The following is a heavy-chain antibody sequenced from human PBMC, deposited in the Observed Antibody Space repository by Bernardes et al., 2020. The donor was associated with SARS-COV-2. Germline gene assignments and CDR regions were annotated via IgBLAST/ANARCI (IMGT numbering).Heavy chain of an antibody. D-gene: IGHD2-8*01. CDR1: GYTFTGYY. V-gene: IGHV1-2*02. Sequence: ASLKVSCKASGYTFTGYYMHWVRQAPGQGLEWMGWINPNSGGTNYAQKFQGRVTMTRDTSISTAYMELSRLRSDDTAVYYCARSPLLYARYDMDVWGQVTTVTVSS. J-gene: IGHJ6*02. CDR2: INPNSGGT. CDR3: ARSPLLYARYDMDV.